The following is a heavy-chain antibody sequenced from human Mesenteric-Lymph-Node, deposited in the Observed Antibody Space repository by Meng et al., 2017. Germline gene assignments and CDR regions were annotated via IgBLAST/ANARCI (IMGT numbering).Heavy chain of an antibody. CDR2: INVGNDKR. CDR1: GDTFTSYG. CDR3: ARDRPYFDSNWFDP. D-gene: IGHD3-9*01. Sequence: QVQLVQSGAERKKPGAAGKVSCKASGDTFTSYGIHWVRQAPGQGLEWMGWINVGNDKRKYSQKFQGRVTITRDTSASTAYMEVSSLRSEDTAVYYCARDRPYFDSNWFDPWGQGTLVTVSS. J-gene: IGHJ5*02. V-gene: IGHV1-3*01.